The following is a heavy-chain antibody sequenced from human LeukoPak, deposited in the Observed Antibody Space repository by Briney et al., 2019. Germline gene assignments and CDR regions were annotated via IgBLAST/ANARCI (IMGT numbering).Heavy chain of an antibody. V-gene: IGHV3-11*05. CDR1: GFTFSDYY. CDR3: ARAYFDWSIPHFDY. Sequence: PGGSLRLSCAVSGFTFSDYYMSWIRQAPGKGLEWVSYISSSSSYTNYADSVKGRFTISRDNAKNSLYLQMNSLRAEDTAVYYCARAYFDWSIPHFDYWGQGTLVTVSS. D-gene: IGHD3-9*01. J-gene: IGHJ4*02. CDR2: ISSSSSYT.